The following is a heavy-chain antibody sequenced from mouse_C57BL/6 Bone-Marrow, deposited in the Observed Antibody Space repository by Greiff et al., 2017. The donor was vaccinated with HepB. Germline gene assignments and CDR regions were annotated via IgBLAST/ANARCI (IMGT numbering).Heavy chain of an antibody. D-gene: IGHD2-2*01. CDR3: ARYTTMVTTTYFDY. J-gene: IGHJ2*01. CDR1: GYTFTSYW. CDR2: INPSNGGT. Sequence: VKLVESGAELVKPGASVKLSCKTSGYTFTSYWMHWVKQRPGQGLEWIGNINPSNGGTNYNEKFKSKATLTVDKSSSTAYMQLSSLTSEDSAVYYCARYTTMVTTTYFDYWGQGTTLTVSS. V-gene: IGHV1-53*01.